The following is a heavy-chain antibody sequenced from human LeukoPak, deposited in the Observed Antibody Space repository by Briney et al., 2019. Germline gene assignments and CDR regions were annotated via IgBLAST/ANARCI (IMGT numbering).Heavy chain of an antibody. CDR1: GYTFTSYY. V-gene: IGHV1-46*01. D-gene: IGHD3-22*01. Sequence: ASVKVSCKASGYTFTSYYMHWVRQAPGQGLEWMGIINPSGGSTSYAQKFQGRVTMTRDTSTSTVYMELSSLRSEDTAVYYCARDPHYYDSSGSWYYLDYWGQGTLSPSPQ. J-gene: IGHJ4*02. CDR2: INPSGGST. CDR3: ARDPHYYDSSGSWYYLDY.